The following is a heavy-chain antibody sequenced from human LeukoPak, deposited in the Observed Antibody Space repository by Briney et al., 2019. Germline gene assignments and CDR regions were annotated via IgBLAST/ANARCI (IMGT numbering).Heavy chain of an antibody. CDR2: VSGSGSRT. CDR1: EFIFRNYA. CDR3: AKDHDGYEM. V-gene: IGHV3-23*01. J-gene: IGHJ3*02. Sequence: PGGSLRLSCAVSEFIFRNYAMSWVRQAPGKGLEWASDVSGSGSRTYYADSVKGRFTISRDNSKNTLYLQMDSLRVDDSAVYYCAKDHDGYEMWGQGTMVTVSS.